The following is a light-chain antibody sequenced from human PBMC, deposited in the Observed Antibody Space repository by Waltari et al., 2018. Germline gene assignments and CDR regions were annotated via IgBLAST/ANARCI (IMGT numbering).Light chain of an antibody. CDR2: GAS. CDR3: QQGYRIPLA. Sequence: DIQMTQSPSSLSASVGDRVTLTCRASQSMNTYLNWYQRKPGEAPKLLIYGASTWESGVPSRFSGSGSGTDFTLTISSLQPEDFATYYCQQGYRIPLAFGPGAKVEMK. V-gene: IGKV1-39*01. CDR1: QSMNTY. J-gene: IGKJ3*01.